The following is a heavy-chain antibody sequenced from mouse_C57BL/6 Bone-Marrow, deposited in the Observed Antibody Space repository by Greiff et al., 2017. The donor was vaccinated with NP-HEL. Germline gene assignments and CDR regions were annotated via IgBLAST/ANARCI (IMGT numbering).Heavy chain of an antibody. CDR1: GFTFSDYG. V-gene: IGHV5-17*01. CDR3: RRRGRWFPWYFDV. D-gene: IGHD2-3*01. CDR2: ISSGSSTI. J-gene: IGHJ1*03. Sequence: EVKLMESGGGLVKPGGSLKLSCAASGFTFSDYGMHWVRQAPEKGLEWVAYISSGSSTIYYADTVKGRFTISRDNAKNTLFLQMTSLGSEDTAMYYCRRRGRWFPWYFDVWGTGTTVTVSS.